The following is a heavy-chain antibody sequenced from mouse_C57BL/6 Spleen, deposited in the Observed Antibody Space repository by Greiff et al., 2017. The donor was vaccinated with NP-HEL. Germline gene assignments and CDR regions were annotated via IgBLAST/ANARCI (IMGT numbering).Heavy chain of an antibody. D-gene: IGHD1-1*01. J-gene: IGHJ2*01. CDR3: ARDYGSSGGYYFDY. Sequence: QVQLQQPGAELVKPGASVKMSCKASGYTFTSYWITWVKQRPGQGLEWIGDIYPGSGSTNYNEKFKSKATLTVDTSSSTAYMQLSSLTSEDAAVYYCARDYGSSGGYYFDYWGQGTTLTVSS. CDR2: IYPGSGST. CDR1: GYTFTSYW. V-gene: IGHV1-55*01.